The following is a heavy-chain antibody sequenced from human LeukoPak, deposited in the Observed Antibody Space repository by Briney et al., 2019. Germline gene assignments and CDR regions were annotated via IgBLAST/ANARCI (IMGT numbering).Heavy chain of an antibody. CDR2: ISSSSSYI. CDR1: GFTFSSYS. J-gene: IGHJ4*02. D-gene: IGHD3-22*01. V-gene: IGHV3-21*01. Sequence: PGGSLRLSCAASGFTFSSYSMNWVRQAPGKGLEWVSSISSSSSYIYYADSVKGRFTISRDNAKNSLYLQMNRLRAEDTAVYYCARDKGSSGYYVDYWGQGTLVTVSS. CDR3: ARDKGSSGYYVDY.